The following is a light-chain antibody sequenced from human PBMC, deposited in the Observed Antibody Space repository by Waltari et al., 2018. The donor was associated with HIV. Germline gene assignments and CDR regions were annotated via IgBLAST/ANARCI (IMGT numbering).Light chain of an antibody. CDR1: QNISSF. Sequence: AIRMTQSPSSFSASTGDSVTITCRASQNISSFLAWYQQKPGKAPKVLIYATSTLQSGVPSRFVGSGSGTDFSLTINCLQSEDFALYYCQQYYDYPRTFGQGTHLEIK. V-gene: IGKV1-8*01. CDR2: ATS. J-gene: IGKJ2*01. CDR3: QQYYDYPRT.